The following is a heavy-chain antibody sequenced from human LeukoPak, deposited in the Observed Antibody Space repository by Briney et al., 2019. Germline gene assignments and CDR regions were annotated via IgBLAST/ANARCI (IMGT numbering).Heavy chain of an antibody. CDR1: GYSISSGYY. V-gene: IGHV4-38-2*02. D-gene: IGHD1-14*01. CDR3: ARVTSRLGWFDP. CDR2: ISHSGST. J-gene: IGHJ5*02. Sequence: PSETLSLTCTVSGYSISSGYYWGWIRQPPGKGLEWIGSISHSGSTYYNPSLKSRVTISVDTSKNQFSLKLRSVTAADTAVYYCARVTSRLGWFDPWGQGTLVTVSS.